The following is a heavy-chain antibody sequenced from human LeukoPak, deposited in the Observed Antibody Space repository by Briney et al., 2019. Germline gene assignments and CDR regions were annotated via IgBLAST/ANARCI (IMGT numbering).Heavy chain of an antibody. CDR3: AREGRLPALDY. D-gene: IGHD4-11*01. Sequence: SVKVSCKASGGTFSSYAISWVRQAPGQGLEWMGRIIPILGIANYAQKFQGRVTITADKSTSTAHMELSSLRSEDTAVYYCAREGRLPALDYWGQGTLVTVSS. J-gene: IGHJ4*02. CDR2: IIPILGIA. V-gene: IGHV1-69*04. CDR1: GGTFSSYA.